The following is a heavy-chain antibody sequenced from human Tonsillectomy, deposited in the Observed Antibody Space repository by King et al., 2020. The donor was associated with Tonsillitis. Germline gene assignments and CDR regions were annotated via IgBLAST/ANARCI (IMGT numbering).Heavy chain of an antibody. D-gene: IGHD6-13*01. CDR3: AGGTFIAAADSFDY. CDR1: GGSISSSSYY. Sequence: QVQLQESGPGLVKPSETLSLTCTVSGGSISSSSYYWGGIRQPPGKGLGWIGSIYNSGRTYYNPSLKSRVTISVDTSKNQFSLKLSPVTAADTAVYYCAGGTFIAAADSFDYWGQGTLVTVSS. CDR2: IYNSGRT. V-gene: IGHV4-39*01. J-gene: IGHJ4*02.